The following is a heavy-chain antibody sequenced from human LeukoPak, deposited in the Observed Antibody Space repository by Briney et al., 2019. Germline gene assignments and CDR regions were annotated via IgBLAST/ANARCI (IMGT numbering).Heavy chain of an antibody. CDR1: GGSISSYY. CDR3: ARSIAVARLDY. V-gene: IGHV4-59*01. D-gene: IGHD6-19*01. CDR2: IYYSGST. J-gene: IGHJ4*02. Sequence: SETLSFTCTVSGGSISSYYWSWIRQPPGKGLEWIGYIYYSGSTNYNPSLKSRVTISVDTSKNQFSLKLSSVTAADTAVYYCARSIAVARLDYWGQGTLVTVSS.